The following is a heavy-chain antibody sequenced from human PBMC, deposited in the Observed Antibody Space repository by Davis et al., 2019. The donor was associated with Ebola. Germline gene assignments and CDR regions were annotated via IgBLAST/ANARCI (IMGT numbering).Heavy chain of an antibody. D-gene: IGHD3-3*01. CDR3: SKQLGSGFMYDGMDV. CDR2: ISYDGNQK. V-gene: IGHV3-30*18. J-gene: IGHJ6*02. CDR1: GFTSSSYG. Sequence: GGSLRLSCAASGFTSSSYGMHWVRQAPGKALASVAVISYDGNQKYYADSVKGRFTISRENSNNSIFLQLNSLRAEDTAGYYCSKQLGSGFMYDGMDVWGQGTTVTVSS.